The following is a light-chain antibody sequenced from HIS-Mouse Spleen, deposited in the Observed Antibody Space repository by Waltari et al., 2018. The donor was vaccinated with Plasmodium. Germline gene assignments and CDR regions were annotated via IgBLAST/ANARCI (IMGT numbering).Light chain of an antibody. CDR2: YAS. J-gene: IGKJ5*01. Sequence: AIQLTQYLSSLSASDGDRVTITCRARQGISSALSWYQQKPGKAPKLLIYYASSLESGVPSRFSGSGSGTDFTLTISSLQPEDFATYYCQQFNSYPQGTFGQGTRLEIK. V-gene: IGKV1-13*02. CDR1: QGISSA. CDR3: QQFNSYPQGT.